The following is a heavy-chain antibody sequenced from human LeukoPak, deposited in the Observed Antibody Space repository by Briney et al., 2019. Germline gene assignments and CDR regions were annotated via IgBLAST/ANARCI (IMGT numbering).Heavy chain of an antibody. CDR3: ARDLGGIAGS. CDR1: GFTLSGYW. Sequence: GSLRLSCATSGFTLSGYWMHWVRQVPGKGLDWVSRINEDGSITTHADSVKGRFTISRDNARNTLYLQMNSLRSEDAAVYYCARDLGGIAGSWGQGTLVTVSS. D-gene: IGHD1-26*01. J-gene: IGHJ4*02. CDR2: INEDGSIT. V-gene: IGHV3-74*01.